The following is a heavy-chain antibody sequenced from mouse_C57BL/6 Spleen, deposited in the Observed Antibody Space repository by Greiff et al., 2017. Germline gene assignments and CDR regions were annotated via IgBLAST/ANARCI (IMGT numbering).Heavy chain of an antibody. V-gene: IGHV1-69*01. J-gene: IGHJ2*01. CDR1: GYTFTSYW. Sequence: VQLQQPGAELVMPGASVKLSCKASGYTFTSYWMHWVKQRPGQGLEWIGEIDPSDSYTNYNQQFKGKSTLTVDKSSSTAYMRLSSLTSEDSAVYYCARWDFDDWGQGTTLTVAS. CDR3: ARWDFDD. CDR2: IDPSDSYT.